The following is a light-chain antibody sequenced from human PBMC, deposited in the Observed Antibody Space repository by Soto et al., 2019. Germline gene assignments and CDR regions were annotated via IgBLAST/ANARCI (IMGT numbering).Light chain of an antibody. Sequence: DIQMTQSPSSLSASVGDRVTITCRASQSIRSYLNWYQQKPGKAPNLLIYAASSLQSGVPSRFSGSGSGTDFALTISSLQPEDFATYYCQQSYNSPLGFGQGTRLEIK. CDR1: QSIRSY. J-gene: IGKJ5*01. V-gene: IGKV1-39*01. CDR3: QQSYNSPLG. CDR2: AAS.